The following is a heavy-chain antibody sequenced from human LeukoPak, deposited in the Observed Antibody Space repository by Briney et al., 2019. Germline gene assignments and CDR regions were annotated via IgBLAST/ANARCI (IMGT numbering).Heavy chain of an antibody. J-gene: IGHJ4*02. V-gene: IGHV4-59*01. CDR3: ARLRRYYDSSGYYTNIDY. Sequence: PSETLSLTCTVSGGSISNYYWSWIRQPPGKGLEWIGSIYYSGNTNYNPSLKSRVTISVDTSKNQFSLNLSSVTAADTAVYYCARLRRYYDSSGYYTNIDYWGQGTLVTVSS. CDR1: GGSISNYY. D-gene: IGHD3-22*01. CDR2: IYYSGNT.